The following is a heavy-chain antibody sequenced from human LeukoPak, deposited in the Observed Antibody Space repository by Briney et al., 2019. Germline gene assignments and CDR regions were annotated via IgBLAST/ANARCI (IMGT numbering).Heavy chain of an antibody. J-gene: IGHJ4*02. CDR2: IWYDGSNK. CDR3: AKDVYLYDSSGYYYSYFEY. V-gene: IGHV3-33*06. CDR1: GFTFSSYG. D-gene: IGHD3-22*01. Sequence: GGSLRLSCAASGFTFSSYGMHWVRQAPGKGLEWVAVIWYDGSNKYYADSVKGRFTISRDNSKNTLYLQMNSLRAEDTAVYYCAKDVYLYDSSGYYYSYFEYWGQGTLVTVSS.